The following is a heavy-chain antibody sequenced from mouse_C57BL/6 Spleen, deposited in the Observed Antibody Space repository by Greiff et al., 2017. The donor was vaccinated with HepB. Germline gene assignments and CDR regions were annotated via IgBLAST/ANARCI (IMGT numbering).Heavy chain of an antibody. Sequence: VQLQQPGAELVKPGASVKLSCKASGYTFTSYWMHWVKQRPGQGLEWIGMIHPNSGSTNYNEKFKSKATLTVDKSSSTAYMQLSSLSSEDSAVYYCARERETGTGDYYAMDYWGQGTSVTVSS. D-gene: IGHD4-1*01. J-gene: IGHJ4*01. CDR3: ARERETGTGDYYAMDY. V-gene: IGHV1-64*01. CDR1: GYTFTSYW. CDR2: IHPNSGST.